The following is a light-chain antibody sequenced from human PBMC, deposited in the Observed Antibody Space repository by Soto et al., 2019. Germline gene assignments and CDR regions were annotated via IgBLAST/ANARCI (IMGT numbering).Light chain of an antibody. CDR3: QQYGRSPRT. CDR2: GAS. V-gene: IGKV3-20*01. CDR1: QSVSRNS. J-gene: IGKJ2*02. Sequence: EIVLTQSPGTLSLSPGERTTLSCRASQSVSRNSLAWYPPRPGKAPRVVIYGASTRATGIPDRLSGSGSETEFTLNISRLEPEDFAVYYCQQYGRSPRTFGQGTKLEI.